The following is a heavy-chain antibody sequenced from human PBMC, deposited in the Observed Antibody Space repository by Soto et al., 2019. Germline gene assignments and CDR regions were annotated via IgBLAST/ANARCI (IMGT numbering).Heavy chain of an antibody. V-gene: IGHV4-30-2*03. D-gene: IGHD3-22*01. J-gene: IGHJ4*02. CDR2: IYHSGST. Sequence: SDTLSLTCAVFGGAIYSGVYSWSWIRQPPGKGLEWIGYIYHSGSTYYNPSLKSRVTISVDTSENQFSVRLTAVTAADTAVYFCARHDSSVYSAMSSFDYWGQGALVTVS. CDR3: ARHDSSVYSAMSSFDY. CDR1: GGAIYSGVYS.